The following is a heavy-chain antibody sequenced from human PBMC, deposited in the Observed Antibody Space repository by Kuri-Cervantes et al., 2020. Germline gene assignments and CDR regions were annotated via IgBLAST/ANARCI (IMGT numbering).Heavy chain of an antibody. D-gene: IGHD4-17*01. CDR2: IDWAGNT. Sequence: SGPTLVKPTQTLTLTCTFSGSSLSTSGVGVGWIRQPPGKALEWLALIDWAGNTYTSTSLKTRLTISKETSANQVVLTMTNMVPVDTATYYCARSLYGDFVGYFDSWGQGIVVTVSS. V-gene: IGHV2-70*12. CDR1: GSSLSTSGVG. J-gene: IGHJ4*02. CDR3: ARSLYGDFVGYFDS.